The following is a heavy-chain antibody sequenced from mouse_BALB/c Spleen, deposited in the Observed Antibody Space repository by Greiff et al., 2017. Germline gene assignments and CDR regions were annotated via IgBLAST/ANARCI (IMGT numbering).Heavy chain of an antibody. D-gene: IGHD2-4*01. Sequence: EVKLVESGGGLVQPGGSMKLSCVASGFTFSNYWMNWVRQSPEKGLEWVAEIRLKSNNYATHYAESVKGRFTISRDDSKSSVYLQMNNLRAEDTGIYDGTRPPPTMITTGYFDVWGAGTTVTVSS. J-gene: IGHJ1*01. CDR1: GFTFSNYW. V-gene: IGHV6-6*02. CDR2: IRLKSNNYAT. CDR3: TRPPPTMITTGYFDV.